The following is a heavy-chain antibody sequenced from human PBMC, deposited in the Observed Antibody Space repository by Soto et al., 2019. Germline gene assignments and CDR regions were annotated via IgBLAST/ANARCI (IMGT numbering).Heavy chain of an antibody. CDR1: GYTFTSYG. D-gene: IGHD6-13*01. CDR2: ISAYNGNT. Sequence: GASVKVSCKASGYTFTSYGISWVRQAPGQGLEWMGWISAYNGNTNYAQKLQGRVTMTTDTSTSTAHMELRSLRSDDTAVYYCARHYSSSQGDWFDPWGQGTLVTVSS. V-gene: IGHV1-18*01. J-gene: IGHJ5*02. CDR3: ARHYSSSQGDWFDP.